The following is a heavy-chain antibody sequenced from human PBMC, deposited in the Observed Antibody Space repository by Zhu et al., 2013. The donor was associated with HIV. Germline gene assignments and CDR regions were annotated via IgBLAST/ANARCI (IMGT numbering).Heavy chain of an antibody. CDR1: GYTFTSYG. Sequence: QVQLVQSGAEVKKPGASVKVSCKASGYTFTSYGISWVRQAPGQGLEWMGWISAYNGNTNYAQKLQGRVTMTTDTSTSTAYMELRSLRSDDTAVYYCARDPIVGATPYHRAPRWFDPWGRGNPSVTVSS. D-gene: IGHD1-26*01. CDR3: ARDPIVGATPYHRAPRWFDP. CDR2: ISAYNGNT. V-gene: IGHV1-18*04. J-gene: IGHJ5*02.